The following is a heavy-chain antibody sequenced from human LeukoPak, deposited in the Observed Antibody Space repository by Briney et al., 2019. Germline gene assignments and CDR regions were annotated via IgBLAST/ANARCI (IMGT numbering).Heavy chain of an antibody. J-gene: IGHJ4*02. V-gene: IGHV1-46*01. CDR1: GYTFTSYY. CDR2: VNPSGGST. D-gene: IGHD3-16*01. Sequence: GASVKVSCKASGYTFTSYYMHWVRQAPGQGLEWMGIVNPSGGSTSYAQKFQGRVTITRDTSASTAYMELSSLRSEDTAVYYCARTVGDYWGQGTLVTVSS. CDR3: ARTVGDY.